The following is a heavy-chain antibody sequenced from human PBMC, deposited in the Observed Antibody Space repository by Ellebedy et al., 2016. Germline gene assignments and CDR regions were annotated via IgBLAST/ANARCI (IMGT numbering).Heavy chain of an antibody. Sequence: GESLKISCKGSGYSFTSYWIGWVRQMPGKGLEWMGIIYPGDSDTRYSPSFQGQVTISADKSISTAYLQWSSLKASDTAMYYCARREYSGYVPPHFDYWGQGTLVTVSS. CDR2: IYPGDSDT. D-gene: IGHD5-12*01. CDR1: GYSFTSYW. J-gene: IGHJ4*02. CDR3: ARREYSGYVPPHFDY. V-gene: IGHV5-51*01.